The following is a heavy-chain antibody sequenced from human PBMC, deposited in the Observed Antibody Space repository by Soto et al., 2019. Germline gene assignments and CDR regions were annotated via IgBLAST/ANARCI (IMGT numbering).Heavy chain of an antibody. V-gene: IGHV5-51*01. Sequence: LGESLKISCKGSGYSFTNYWIAWVRQMPGKGLEWMGNIYPGDSDTRYSPSFQGQVSISADKSIGTAYLQWSSLQASDTAIYYCARTRGYSYDFLPPDFDYWGQGTLVTVSS. D-gene: IGHD3-3*01. CDR2: IYPGDSDT. CDR3: ARTRGYSYDFLPPDFDY. CDR1: GYSFTNYW. J-gene: IGHJ4*02.